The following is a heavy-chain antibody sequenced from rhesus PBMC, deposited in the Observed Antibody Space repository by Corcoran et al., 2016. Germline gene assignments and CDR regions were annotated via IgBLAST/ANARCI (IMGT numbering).Heavy chain of an antibody. Sequence: QVQLQESGPGLVKPSETLPLTCAVSGAPISRNYWSWIRPAPGKGREGIGRIYGSGWSTDYNPSLKSRVTISIDTSKNQFSLKLSSVTAADTAVYYCARVGRPYYFDYWGQGVLVTVSS. CDR3: ARVGRPYYFDY. V-gene: IGHV4S2*01. J-gene: IGHJ4*01. CDR1: GAPISRNY. CDR2: IYGSGWST. D-gene: IGHD3-34*01.